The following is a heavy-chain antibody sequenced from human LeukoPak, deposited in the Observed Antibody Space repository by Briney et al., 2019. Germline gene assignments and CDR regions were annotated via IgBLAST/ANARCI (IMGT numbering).Heavy chain of an antibody. V-gene: IGHV3-23*01. CDR2: ISGSGGST. J-gene: IGHJ4*02. Sequence: PGGSLRLSCAASGFTFSSYAMSWVRQAPGKGLEWVSAISGSGGSTYYADSVKGRFTISRDNSKNTLYLQMNSLRAEDTAVYYCAKSPAPSGYRREIDYWGQGTLVTVSS. CDR1: GFTFSSYA. D-gene: IGHD3-22*01. CDR3: AKSPAPSGYRREIDY.